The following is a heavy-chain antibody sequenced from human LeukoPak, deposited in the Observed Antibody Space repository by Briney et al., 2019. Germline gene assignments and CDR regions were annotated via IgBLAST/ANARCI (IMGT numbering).Heavy chain of an antibody. J-gene: IGHJ6*02. CDR1: GYTFTSYG. CDR3: ARVYCSSTSCYRAYYYGMDV. D-gene: IGHD2-2*02. V-gene: IGHV1-18*01. CDR2: ISDYNGNT. Sequence: ASVRVSCTASGYTFTSYGISWVRQAPGQGLEWMGWISDYNGNTNYAQKLQGRVTMTTDTSTSTAYMELRSLRCDDTAVYYCARVYCSSTSCYRAYYYGMDVWGQGTTVTVSS.